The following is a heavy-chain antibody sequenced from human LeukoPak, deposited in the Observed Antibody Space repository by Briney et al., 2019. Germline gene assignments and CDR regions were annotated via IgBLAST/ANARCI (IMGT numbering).Heavy chain of an antibody. V-gene: IGHV3-30-3*01. CDR3: ARAALSSGWKAGVNY. D-gene: IGHD6-19*01. J-gene: IGHJ4*02. Sequence: GGSLRLSCAASGFTFSSYAMHWVRQAPGKGLEWVAVISYDGSNKYYADSVKGRFTISRDNSKNTLYLQMNSLGAEDTAVYYCARAALSSGWKAGVNYWGQGTLVTVSS. CDR2: ISYDGSNK. CDR1: GFTFSSYA.